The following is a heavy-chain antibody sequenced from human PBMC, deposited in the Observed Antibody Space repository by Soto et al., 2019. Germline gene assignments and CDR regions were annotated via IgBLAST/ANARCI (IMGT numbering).Heavy chain of an antibody. Sequence: GGSLRLSCAASGFTFSSYSMNWVRQAPGKGLEWVSSISSSSSYIYYVDSVNGRFTISRDNAKNPLYLQMNSLRAEDTAVYYCARLTIRGDIVVVPAAMVYYYYMDVWGKGTTVTVSS. CDR3: ARLTIRGDIVVVPAAMVYYYYMDV. J-gene: IGHJ6*03. V-gene: IGHV3-21*01. CDR1: GFTFSSYS. D-gene: IGHD2-2*01. CDR2: ISSSSSYI.